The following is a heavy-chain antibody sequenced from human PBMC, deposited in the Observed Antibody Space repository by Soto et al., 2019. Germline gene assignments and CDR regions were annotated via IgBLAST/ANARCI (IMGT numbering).Heavy chain of an antibody. CDR1: GFSLRTSGVG. Sequence: ESGPTLVNPTQTLTLTCIFSGFSLRTSGVGVGWIRQPPGKALEWLGFIYWNDDKRYSPSLKSRLTITKDTSKNQVVLTMTNMDPVVTATYYCAKSGSSGWYGWFDPWGQGTLVTVSS. D-gene: IGHD6-19*01. CDR3: AKSGSSGWYGWFDP. J-gene: IGHJ5*02. CDR2: IYWNDDK. V-gene: IGHV2-5*01.